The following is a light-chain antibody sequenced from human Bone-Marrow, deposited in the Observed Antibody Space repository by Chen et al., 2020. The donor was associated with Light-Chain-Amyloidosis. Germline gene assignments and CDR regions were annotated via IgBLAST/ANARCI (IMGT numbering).Light chain of an antibody. CDR1: NSNIGGNY. Sequence: SALPQSPPASRTPGPRVTISCPGDNSNIGGNYVYWYHQVPGTAPKLLVYRNNLRPSGVPDRFSGSKSGASASLAISGLRSEDEADYYCGSWDDGLSGPVFGGGTRLTVL. V-gene: IGLV1-47*01. J-gene: IGLJ3*02. CDR3: GSWDDGLSGPV. CDR2: RNN.